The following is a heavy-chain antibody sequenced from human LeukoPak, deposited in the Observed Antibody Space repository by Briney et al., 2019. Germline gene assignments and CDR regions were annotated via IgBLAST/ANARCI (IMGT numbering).Heavy chain of an antibody. CDR2: ISSSSSYI. V-gene: IGHV3-21*01. CDR3: ARGGVYSSGWYVDY. D-gene: IGHD6-19*01. Sequence: GGSLRLSCAASGFTFSSYSMNWVRQAPGKGLEWVSSISSSSSYIYYADSVKGRFTISRDNAKNSLYLQMNSLRAEDAAVYYCARGGVYSSGWYVDYWGQGTLVAVSS. J-gene: IGHJ4*02. CDR1: GFTFSSYS.